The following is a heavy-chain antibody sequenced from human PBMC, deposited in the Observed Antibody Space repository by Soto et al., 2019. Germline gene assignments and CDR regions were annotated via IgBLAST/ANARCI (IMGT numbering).Heavy chain of an antibody. CDR2: MNQDGSER. J-gene: IGHJ4*02. CDR3: AREEYDYWNDYKRYFDY. CDR1: GFTLTSYW. D-gene: IGHD3-3*01. Sequence: QPGGSLRLSCAASGFTLTSYWMSWVRQAPGKGLEWVANMNQDGSERYYVDSVKGRFTISRDNAKNSLYLQMNSLRPEDTAVYYCAREEYDYWNDYKRYFDYWGQGALVTVS. V-gene: IGHV3-7*01.